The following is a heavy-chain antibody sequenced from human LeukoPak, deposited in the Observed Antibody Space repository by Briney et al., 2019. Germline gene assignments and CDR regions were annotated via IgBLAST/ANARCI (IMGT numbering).Heavy chain of an antibody. J-gene: IGHJ6*03. V-gene: IGHV4-39*07. D-gene: IGHD2/OR15-2a*01. Sequence: SETLSLTCAVSGGPISSNSYYWGWIRQPPGKGLEWIGSIYYSGSTYYNPSLKSRVTISVDTSKNQFSLKLSSVTAADTATYYCARGEFGDYYYFYMDVWGKGTTVTVSS. CDR2: IYYSGST. CDR3: ARGEFGDYYYFYMDV. CDR1: GGPISSNSYY.